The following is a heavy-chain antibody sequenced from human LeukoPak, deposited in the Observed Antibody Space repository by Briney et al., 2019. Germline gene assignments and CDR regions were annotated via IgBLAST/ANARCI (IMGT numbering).Heavy chain of an antibody. CDR1: GGSISSGDYY. J-gene: IGHJ4*02. V-gene: IGHV4-30-4*01. CDR2: IYYSGST. D-gene: IGHD3-10*01. Sequence: SETLSLTCTVSGGSISSGDYYWSWIRQPPGKGLEWIGYIYYSGSTYYNPSLKSRVTMSVDTSKNQFSLNLRSVTAADTAVYYCAGSYYYASGSGYWGQGTLVTVSS. CDR3: AGSYYYASGSGY.